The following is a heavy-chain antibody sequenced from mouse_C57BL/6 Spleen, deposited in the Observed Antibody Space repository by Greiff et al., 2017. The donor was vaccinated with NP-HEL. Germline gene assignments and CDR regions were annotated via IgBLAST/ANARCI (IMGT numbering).Heavy chain of an antibody. CDR3: TRSSRSTMVTDWYFDV. D-gene: IGHD2-2*01. CDR2: IDPETGGT. CDR1: GYTFTDYE. Sequence: QVQLQQSGAELVRPGASVTLSCKASGYTFTDYEMHWVKQTPVHGLEWIGAIDPETGGTAYNQKFKGKAILTADKSSSTAYMELRSLTSEDSAVYYCTRSSRSTMVTDWYFDVWGTGTTVTVSS. V-gene: IGHV1-15*01. J-gene: IGHJ1*03.